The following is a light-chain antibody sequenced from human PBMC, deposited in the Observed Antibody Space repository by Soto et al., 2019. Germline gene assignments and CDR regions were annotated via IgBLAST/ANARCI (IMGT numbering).Light chain of an antibody. J-gene: IGKJ1*01. CDR2: DSS. CDR1: QRIGTY. CDR3: QHRSNSPPTWT. V-gene: IGKV3-11*01. Sequence: EIVLTQSPATLSLSPGDRATLSCRASQRIGTYLAWYQQKRGQAPRLLIYDSSNRATGIPARFRGSGSGTDFTLTISSLEPEDFAVYFCQHRSNSPPTWTFGQGTKVEIK.